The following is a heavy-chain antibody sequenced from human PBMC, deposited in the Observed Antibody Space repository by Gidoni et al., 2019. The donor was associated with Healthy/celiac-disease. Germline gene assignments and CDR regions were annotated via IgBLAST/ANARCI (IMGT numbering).Heavy chain of an antibody. Sequence: QVQLQQWGAGLLKPSETLSLTCAVYGGSFSGDYWSWIRQPPGTGLEWIGEINHSGSTNYNPSLKSRVTISVDTSKNQFSLKLSSVTAADTAVYYCARVSGSYYGRWFDPWGQGTLVTVSS. D-gene: IGHD1-26*01. V-gene: IGHV4-34*01. CDR1: GGSFSGDY. CDR3: ARVSGSYYGRWFDP. CDR2: INHSGST. J-gene: IGHJ5*02.